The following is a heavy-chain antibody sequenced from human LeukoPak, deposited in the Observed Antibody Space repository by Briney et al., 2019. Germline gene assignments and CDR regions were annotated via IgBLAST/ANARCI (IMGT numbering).Heavy chain of an antibody. V-gene: IGHV4-39*01. D-gene: IGHD7-27*01. CDR3: ARVSTGGPRRHFDY. Sequence: ASETLSLTCTVSGGSIRSRNYCWGWIRQPPGKGLEWIGNIYYSGGTYYNPSLKSRVTISVDTSKNQFSLKLSSMTAADTAVYYCARVSTGGPRRHFDYWGQGTLVTVSS. CDR2: IYYSGGT. CDR1: GGSIRSRNYC. J-gene: IGHJ4*02.